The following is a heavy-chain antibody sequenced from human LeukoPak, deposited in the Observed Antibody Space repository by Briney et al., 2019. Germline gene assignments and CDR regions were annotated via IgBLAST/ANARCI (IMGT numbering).Heavy chain of an antibody. CDR1: GGSFSGYY. CDR2: INHSGST. CDR3: ARKRGSSWYDV. Sequence: SETLSLTCAVYGGSFSGYYWSWIRQPPGKGLEWIGEINHSGSTNYNPSLKSRVTISVDTSKNQFSLQLNSVTPEDTAVYYCARKRGSSWYDVWGKGTTVTVSS. V-gene: IGHV4-34*01. J-gene: IGHJ6*04. D-gene: IGHD6-13*01.